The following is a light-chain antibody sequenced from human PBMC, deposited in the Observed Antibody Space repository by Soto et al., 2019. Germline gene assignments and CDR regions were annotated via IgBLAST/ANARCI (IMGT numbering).Light chain of an antibody. J-gene: IGKJ1*01. V-gene: IGKV3-20*01. CDR1: QIVSSSY. CDR3: QQYGISPRT. CDR2: GAS. Sequence: IVLTQSPGTLSLSPGERATLSWRASQIVSSSYLAWFHEKPGQGPRPLIYGASNRATGIPDRFSGSGSGTDFTLTISRLEPEDFAVYYCQQYGISPRTFGQGTKVDI.